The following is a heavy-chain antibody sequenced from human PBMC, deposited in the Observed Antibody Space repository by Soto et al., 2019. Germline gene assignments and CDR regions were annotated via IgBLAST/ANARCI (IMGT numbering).Heavy chain of an antibody. J-gene: IGHJ4*02. Sequence: SGPTLVNPTQTLTLTCTFSGFSLSTGGVGVGWIRQPPGKALEWLALIYWDDNKCYSPSLKSRLTITKDTSKNQVVLTMTNMDPVDKATYYCAHRQRDSSGYYKFPFDYWGQGTLVTVSS. V-gene: IGHV2-5*02. CDR3: AHRQRDSSGYYKFPFDY. CDR1: GFSLSTGGVG. D-gene: IGHD3-22*01. CDR2: IYWDDNK.